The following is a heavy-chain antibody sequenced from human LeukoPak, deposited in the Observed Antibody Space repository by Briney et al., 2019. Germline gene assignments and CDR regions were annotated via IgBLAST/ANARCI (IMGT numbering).Heavy chain of an antibody. D-gene: IGHD3-22*01. J-gene: IGHJ4*02. V-gene: IGHV1-18*01. Sequence: ASVKVSCKASGYTFTSHDINWVRQATGQGLEWMGWISAYNGNTNYAQKLQGRVTMTTDTSTSTAYMELRSLRSDDTAVYYCARVYYDSSGPTLGYWGQGTLVTVSS. CDR2: ISAYNGNT. CDR3: ARVYYDSSGPTLGY. CDR1: GYTFTSHD.